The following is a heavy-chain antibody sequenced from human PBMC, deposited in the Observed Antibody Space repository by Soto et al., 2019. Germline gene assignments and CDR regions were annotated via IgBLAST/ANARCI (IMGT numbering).Heavy chain of an antibody. CDR1: GFNVSSNY. D-gene: IGHD6-6*01. CDR2: IYSGGST. V-gene: IGHV3-53*01. J-gene: IGHJ6*02. Sequence: GGSLRRSCAACGFNVSSNYMSWVRPAPGKGLEWVSVIYSGGSTYYADSVKGRFTISRDNSKNTLYLQMNSLRAEDTAVYYCARDKPQAMARPYYYYGMDVWGQGTTVTVSS. CDR3: ARDKPQAMARPYYYYGMDV.